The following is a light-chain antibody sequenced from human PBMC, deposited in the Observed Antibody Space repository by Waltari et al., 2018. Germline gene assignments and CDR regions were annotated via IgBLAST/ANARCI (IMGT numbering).Light chain of an antibody. CDR2: KAS. J-gene: IGKJ1*01. V-gene: IGKV1-5*03. CDR1: DSITDW. Sequence: DIQLTQSPSTLSAFVEDRVTITCRASDSITDWLAWYQQRPGQAPKLLIYKASTLQSGVPPRFSGSGSGTEFTLTISSLQPEDFGIYYCQQYNNYPKTFGQGTKVEIK. CDR3: QQYNNYPKT.